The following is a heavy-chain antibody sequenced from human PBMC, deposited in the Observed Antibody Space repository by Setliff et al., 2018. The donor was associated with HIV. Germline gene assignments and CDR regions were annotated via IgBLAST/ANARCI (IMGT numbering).Heavy chain of an antibody. CDR3: ARQYSSSSAHFEY. D-gene: IGHD6-13*01. CDR1: GGSIGSSGYY. V-gene: IGHV4-39*01. J-gene: IGHJ4*02. CDR2: VSSTGKT. Sequence: PSETLSLTCSVTGGSIGSSGYYWGWIRQSPGRGLEWIGSVSSTGKTSYNPSLKSRVTISVDSSKKKFSLDLASVTAADSAVYYCARQYSSSSAHFEYWGQGALVTVSS.